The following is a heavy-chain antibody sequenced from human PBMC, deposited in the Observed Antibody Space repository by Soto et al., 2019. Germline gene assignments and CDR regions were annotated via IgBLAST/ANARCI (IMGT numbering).Heavy chain of an antibody. V-gene: IGHV4-30-2*01. Sequence: SETLSLTCAVSGGSISSGGYSWSWIRQPPGKGLEWIRYIYHSGSTYYNPSLKSRVTISVDRSKNQFSLKLSSVTAADTAVYYCSRVRGYYDSSGPSSGFWFDPCGQGTLVTVSS. CDR3: SRVRGYYDSSGPSSGFWFDP. J-gene: IGHJ5*02. CDR1: GGSISSGGYS. CDR2: IYHSGST. D-gene: IGHD3-22*01.